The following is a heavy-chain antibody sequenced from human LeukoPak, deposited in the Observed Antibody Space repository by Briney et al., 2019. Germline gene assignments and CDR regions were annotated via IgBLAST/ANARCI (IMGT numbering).Heavy chain of an antibody. V-gene: IGHV3-21*01. J-gene: IGHJ6*02. Sequence: GGSLRLSCAASGFTFSSYSMNWVRQAPGKGLEWVSSISSSSSYIYYADSVKGRFTISRDNAKNSLYLQMNSLRAEDTAVYYCARSIELWTYYYYGLDVWGQGTTVIVSS. CDR2: ISSSSSYI. D-gene: IGHD3-10*01. CDR1: GFTFSSYS. CDR3: ARSIELWTYYYYGLDV.